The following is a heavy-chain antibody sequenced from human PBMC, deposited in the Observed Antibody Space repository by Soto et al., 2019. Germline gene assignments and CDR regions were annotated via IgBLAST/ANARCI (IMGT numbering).Heavy chain of an antibody. D-gene: IGHD3-22*01. CDR1: GGSISSYY. V-gene: IGHV4-59*01. CDR2: IYYSGST. J-gene: IGHJ5*02. Sequence: SETLSLTCTVSGGSISSYYWSWIRQPPGKGLEWIGYIYYSGSTNYNPSLKSRVTISVDTSKNQFSLKLSSVTAAGTAVYYCARGYYYDSSGDTNWFDPWGQGTLVTVSS. CDR3: ARGYYYDSSGDTNWFDP.